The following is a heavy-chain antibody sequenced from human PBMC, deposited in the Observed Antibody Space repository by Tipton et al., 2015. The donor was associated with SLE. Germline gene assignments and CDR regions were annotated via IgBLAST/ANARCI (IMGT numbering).Heavy chain of an antibody. Sequence: TLSLTCAVYGGSFGDDYWSWIRQPPGKGLEWIGYISYSGGSKYNPSLKSRVTMSLDTSKKQFSLTLKSVTAADAAIYYCARDPDYGDPGTFDYWGQGTLVTVSS. D-gene: IGHD4-17*01. CDR2: ISYSGGS. V-gene: IGHV4-59*01. CDR1: GGSFGDDY. CDR3: ARDPDYGDPGTFDY. J-gene: IGHJ4*02.